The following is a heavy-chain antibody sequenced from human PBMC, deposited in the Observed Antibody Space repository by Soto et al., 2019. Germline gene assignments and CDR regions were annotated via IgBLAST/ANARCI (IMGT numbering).Heavy chain of an antibody. D-gene: IGHD1-26*01. J-gene: IGHJ6*02. Sequence: ASVKVSCKASGYTFTSYGISWVRQAPGQGLEWMGWINACNGNTNYAQKLQGRVTMTRDTSTSTAYMELSSLRSDDTAVYNCARDVGCMDGGGQASTLTVS. CDR3: ARDVGCMDG. CDR2: INACNGNT. V-gene: IGHV1-18*01. CDR1: GYTFTSYG.